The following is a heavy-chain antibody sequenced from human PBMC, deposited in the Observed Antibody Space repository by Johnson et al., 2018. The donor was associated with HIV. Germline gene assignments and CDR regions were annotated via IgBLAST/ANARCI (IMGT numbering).Heavy chain of an antibody. D-gene: IGHD6-6*01. CDR1: GFTFSDYY. CDR2: ISSSGSTI. Sequence: QMQLVESGGGLVQPGGSLRLSCAASGFTFSDYYMSWIRQAPGKGLEWISYISSSGSTIYYADSVKGRFTISRDNAKNSLYLQMNSLRAEDTAVYYCARDRWYSSSSGGVDDAFDIWGQGTMVTVSS. V-gene: IGHV3-11*04. CDR3: ARDRWYSSSSGGVDDAFDI. J-gene: IGHJ3*02.